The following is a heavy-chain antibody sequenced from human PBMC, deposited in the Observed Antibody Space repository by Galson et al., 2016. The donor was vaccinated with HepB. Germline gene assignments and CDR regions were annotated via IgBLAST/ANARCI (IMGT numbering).Heavy chain of an antibody. CDR1: GGSFSSYA. V-gene: IGHV1-69*04. J-gene: IGHJ4*02. CDR2: IIPVVAVP. CDR3: AITITMGRGALVYYFDD. Sequence: SVKVSCKASGGSFSSYAISWVRQAPGQGLEWMGTIIPVVAVPNYAQKFQGRVTITADKSANITYMEMSSLTSEDTAIFYCAITITMGRGALVYYFDDWGQGTLVTVSS. D-gene: IGHD3-10*01.